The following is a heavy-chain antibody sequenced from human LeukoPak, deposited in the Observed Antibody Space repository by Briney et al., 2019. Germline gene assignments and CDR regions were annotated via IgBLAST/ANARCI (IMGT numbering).Heavy chain of an antibody. CDR2: IKQDGSEK. D-gene: IGHD3-22*01. CDR3: ARDTYDSSGYYAHLDY. Sequence: GGSLRLSCAASGFTFSCYWMSWVRQAPGKGLEWVANIKQDGSEKYYVDSVKGRFTISRDNAKNSLYLQMSSLRAEDTAVYYCARDTYDSSGYYAHLDYWGPGTLVTVSS. CDR1: GFTFSCYW. V-gene: IGHV3-7*01. J-gene: IGHJ4*02.